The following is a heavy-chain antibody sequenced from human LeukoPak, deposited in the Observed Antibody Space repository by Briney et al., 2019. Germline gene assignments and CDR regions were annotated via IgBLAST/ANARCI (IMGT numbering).Heavy chain of an antibody. CDR3: ARDQEGFAY. V-gene: IGHV1-46*01. Sequence: ASVKVSCKASGYSFTNNYIHWVRQAPGQGLEWMGMIYPRDGSTSYAQRFQDRVTVTRDTSTSTVHMELSGLRAEDTALYYCARDQEGFAYWGQGTLVTVSS. CDR1: GYSFTNNY. J-gene: IGHJ4*02. CDR2: IYPRDGST.